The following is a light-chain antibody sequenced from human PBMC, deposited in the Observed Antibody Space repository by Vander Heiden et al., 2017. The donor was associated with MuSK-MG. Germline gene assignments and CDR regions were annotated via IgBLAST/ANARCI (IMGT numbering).Light chain of an antibody. CDR3: HQDDSTPST. CDR2: WAS. V-gene: IGKV4-1*01. J-gene: IGKJ2*01. Sequence: DIVMTQSPDSLAVSLGERATINCKSSQSVLYSSNNKNYLAWYQQKPVLPPKLLIYWASTRVSRVPDPLRGSASRTDFTLTIISLHAEHMAVSYCHQDDSTPSTFGQWTKLELK. CDR1: QSVLYSSNNKNY.